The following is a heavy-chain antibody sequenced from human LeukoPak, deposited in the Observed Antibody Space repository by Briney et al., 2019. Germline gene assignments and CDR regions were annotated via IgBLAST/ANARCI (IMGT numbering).Heavy chain of an antibody. V-gene: IGHV4-59*01. CDR2: IYYSGST. CDR3: SRVGSSGWYKSNNWFDP. D-gene: IGHD6-19*01. Sequence: SETLSLTCTVSGGSISSYYWSWIRQPPGKELEWIGYIYYSGSTNYNPSLKSRVTISVDTSKNQFSLKLSSVTAADTAVYYCSRVGSSGWYKSNNWFDPWGQGTLVTVSS. CDR1: GGSISSYY. J-gene: IGHJ5*02.